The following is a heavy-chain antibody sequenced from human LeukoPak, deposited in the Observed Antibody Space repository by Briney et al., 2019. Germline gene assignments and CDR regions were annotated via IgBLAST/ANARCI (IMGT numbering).Heavy chain of an antibody. Sequence: PSETLPLTCAVSGYPISRDHYWVWTRQPPGKGLEYIGNIYHSGSSHYNPSLKSRVTISVGTSNNQFSLKLNSVTAADTAVYYCAREVVTFSGPLGSKWYFDLWGRGTLVTVSS. CDR1: GYPISRDHY. J-gene: IGHJ2*01. D-gene: IGHD2-21*02. V-gene: IGHV4-38-2*01. CDR3: AREVVTFSGPLGSKWYFDL. CDR2: IYHSGSS.